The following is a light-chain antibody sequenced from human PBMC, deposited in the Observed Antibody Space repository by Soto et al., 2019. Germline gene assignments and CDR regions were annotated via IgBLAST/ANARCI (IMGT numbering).Light chain of an antibody. CDR3: QQYYNWWT. CDR1: QSVSNN. CDR2: GAS. Sequence: EIVMTQSPATLSVSPGERATLSCRASQSVSNNLAWYQKKPGQAPRLLIYGASTRATGIPARFSGSGSGTAFTLTISCLPSQDFAFFYCQQYYNWWTFGQGTRVDIK. V-gene: IGKV3-15*01. J-gene: IGKJ1*01.